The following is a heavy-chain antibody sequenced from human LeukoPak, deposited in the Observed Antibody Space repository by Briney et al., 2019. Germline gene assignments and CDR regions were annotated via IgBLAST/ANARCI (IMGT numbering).Heavy chain of an antibody. V-gene: IGHV5-51*01. CDR3: ARRTSGGWFDP. D-gene: IGHD3-16*01. Sequence: GESLKISCKTSGYSFTTYLIIWVRQMPGTGLEWMGIIYPGDSDTRYSPSFQGQVTISADKSITTAYLQWRSLKASDTAMYYCARRTSGGWFDPWGQGTLVTVSS. J-gene: IGHJ5*02. CDR1: GYSFTTYL. CDR2: IYPGDSDT.